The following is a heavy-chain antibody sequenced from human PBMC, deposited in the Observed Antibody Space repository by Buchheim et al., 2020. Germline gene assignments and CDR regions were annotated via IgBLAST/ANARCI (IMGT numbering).Heavy chain of an antibody. D-gene: IGHD3-3*01. J-gene: IGHJ4*02. CDR3: IWSGYHARHY. CDR2: ISSSGSSI. CDR1: GFTFSSYE. Sequence: EVQLVESGGGLVQPGGSLRLSCAASGFTFSSYEMNWVRQAPGKGLEWVSYISSSGSSIHYADSVKGRFTISRDDSRNMLYLQMNSLEIEDTAVYYCIWSGYHARHYWGQGTL. V-gene: IGHV3-48*03.